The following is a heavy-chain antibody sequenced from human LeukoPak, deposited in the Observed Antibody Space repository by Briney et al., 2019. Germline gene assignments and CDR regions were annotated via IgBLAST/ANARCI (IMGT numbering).Heavy chain of an antibody. CDR1: GFTFSDYY. CDR3: ARVGADYYFDY. D-gene: IGHD1-26*01. J-gene: IGHJ4*02. Sequence: GGSLRLSCAASGFTFSDYYMSWIRQAPGEGLEWVSYISSSGSTIYYADSVKGRFTISRDNAKSSLYLQMNSLRAEDTAVYYCARVGADYYFDYWGQGTLVTVSS. V-gene: IGHV3-11*01. CDR2: ISSSGSTI.